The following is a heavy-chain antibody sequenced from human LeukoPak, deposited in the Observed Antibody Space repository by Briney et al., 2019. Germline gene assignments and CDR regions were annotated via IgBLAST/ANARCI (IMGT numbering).Heavy chain of an antibody. CDR3: ARDVYYGSGSPTVDY. D-gene: IGHD3-10*01. Sequence: GGSLRLSCAASGFTFSSYWMSWGRQAPGKGLEWVANIKQDGSEKYYVDSVKGRFTISRDNAKNSLYLQMNSLRAEDTAVYYCARDVYYGSGSPTVDYWGQGTLVTVSS. J-gene: IGHJ4*02. CDR1: GFTFSSYW. CDR2: IKQDGSEK. V-gene: IGHV3-7*01.